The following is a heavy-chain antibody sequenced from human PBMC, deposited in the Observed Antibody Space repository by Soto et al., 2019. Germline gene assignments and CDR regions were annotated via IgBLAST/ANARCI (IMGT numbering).Heavy chain of an antibody. D-gene: IGHD6-6*01. V-gene: IGHV3-30-3*01. J-gene: IGHJ6*02. CDR3: ARDGAARPPNYYYGMDV. Sequence: RGSLRLSCAASGFTFSSYAMHWVRQAPGKGLEWVAVISYDGSNKYYADSVKGRFTISRDNSKHTLYLQMNSLRAEDTAVYYCARDGAARPPNYYYGMDVWGQGTTVTVSS. CDR1: GFTFSSYA. CDR2: ISYDGSNK.